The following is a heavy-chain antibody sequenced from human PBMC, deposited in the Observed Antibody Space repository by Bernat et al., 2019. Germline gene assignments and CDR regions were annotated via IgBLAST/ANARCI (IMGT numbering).Heavy chain of an antibody. CDR1: GFTFGSYW. CDR3: GKARDIILRSYYYDMDV. D-gene: IGHD5-12*01. V-gene: IGHV3-7*01. CDR2: IRQDGSEK. J-gene: IGHJ6*02. Sequence: EMQLVESGGGLVQPGGSLRLSCTASGFTFGSYWMHWVRQAPGKGLEWVANIRQDGSEKYYVDSVNGRFTISRDNAKNSLYLHMNSLRADDTAVYYCGKARDIILRSYYYDMDVWGQGTTVTVSS.